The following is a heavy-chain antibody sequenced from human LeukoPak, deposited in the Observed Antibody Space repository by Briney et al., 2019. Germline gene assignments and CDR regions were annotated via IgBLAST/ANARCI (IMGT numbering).Heavy chain of an antibody. CDR3: ARDPKGGISWPAYYFDY. Sequence: GASVKVSCKASGYTFTGYYMHWVRQAPGQGLEWMGWISAYNGNTNYAQKLQGRVTMTTDTSTSTAYMELRSLRSDDTAVYYCARDPKGGISWPAYYFDYWGQGTLVTVSS. CDR1: GYTFTGYY. J-gene: IGHJ4*02. D-gene: IGHD6-13*01. V-gene: IGHV1-18*04. CDR2: ISAYNGNT.